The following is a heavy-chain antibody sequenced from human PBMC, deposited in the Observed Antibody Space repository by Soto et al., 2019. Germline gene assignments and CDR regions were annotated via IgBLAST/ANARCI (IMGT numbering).Heavy chain of an antibody. V-gene: IGHV3-13*01. D-gene: IGHD1-1*01. Sequence: PGGSLRLSCAASGFTFSSYDMHWVRQATGKGLEWVSAIGTAGDTYYPGSVKGRFTIPRENAKNSLYLQMNSLRAEDTALYYCAKDVQLELGAHAFDIWGQGTMVTVSS. CDR3: AKDVQLELGAHAFDI. CDR1: GFTFSSYD. CDR2: IGTAGDT. J-gene: IGHJ3*02.